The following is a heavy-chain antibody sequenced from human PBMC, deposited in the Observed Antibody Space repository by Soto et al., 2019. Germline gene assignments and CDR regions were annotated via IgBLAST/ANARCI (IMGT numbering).Heavy chain of an antibody. J-gene: IGHJ3*02. D-gene: IGHD4-17*01. Sequence: PSESLSLTFAASGCSITSCGYSWGWIPQPPGQGLEWIGYMYHSGNTYYNPSLKGRVTISLDHSRNQFSLRLNSVTAADTAVYFCATPLGAVTTDDAFDIWGQGTLVSVS. V-gene: IGHV4-30-2*01. CDR1: GCSITSCGYS. CDR3: ATPLGAVTTDDAFDI. CDR2: MYHSGNT.